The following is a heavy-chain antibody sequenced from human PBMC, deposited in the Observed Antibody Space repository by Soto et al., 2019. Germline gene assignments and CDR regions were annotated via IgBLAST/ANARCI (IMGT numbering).Heavy chain of an antibody. CDR2: IKQDGSEK. V-gene: IGHV3-7*01. D-gene: IGHD5-18*01. Sequence: GGSLRLSCAASGFPFSSYWMSWVRQAPGKGLEWVANIKQDGSEKYYVDSVKGRFTISRDNAKNSLYLQMNSLRAEDTAVYYCARVDTAMVSLDHWGQGT. CDR3: ARVDTAMVSLDH. CDR1: GFPFSSYW. J-gene: IGHJ4*02.